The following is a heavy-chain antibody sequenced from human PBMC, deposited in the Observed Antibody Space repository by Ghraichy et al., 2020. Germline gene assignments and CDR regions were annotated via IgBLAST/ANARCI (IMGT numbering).Heavy chain of an antibody. CDR3: ARAPWTWIFGVVTHRYYYGMDV. Sequence: ASVKVSCKASGYTFTSYDINWVRQATGQGLEWMGWMNPNSGNTGYAQKFQGRVTMTRNTSISTAYMELSSLRSEDTAVYYCARAPWTWIFGVVTHRYYYGMDVWGQGTTVTVSS. CDR1: GYTFTSYD. J-gene: IGHJ6*02. CDR2: MNPNSGNT. D-gene: IGHD3-3*01. V-gene: IGHV1-8*01.